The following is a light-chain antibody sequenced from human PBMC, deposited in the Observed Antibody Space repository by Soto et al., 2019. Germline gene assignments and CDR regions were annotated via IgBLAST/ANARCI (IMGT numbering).Light chain of an antibody. CDR2: DAS. CDR1: QDIRKY. CDR3: QQYDNLPLI. Sequence: IQMTQSPSSLSASVGDRVTITCQATQDIRKYLNWYQQKPGKAPKLLIYDASSLETGVPSRFSGSGSGTDITLTISSLQPEDFATYYCQQYDNLPLIFGQGTRLDI. V-gene: IGKV1-33*01. J-gene: IGKJ5*01.